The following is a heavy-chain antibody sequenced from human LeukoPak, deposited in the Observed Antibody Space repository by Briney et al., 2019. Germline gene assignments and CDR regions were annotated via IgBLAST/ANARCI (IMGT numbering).Heavy chain of an antibody. CDR1: GGPLSSGIYF. CDR3: ARDESLSGECLDY. D-gene: IGHD3-10*01. J-gene: IGHJ4*02. V-gene: IGHV4-61*01. Sequence: PETLSPPRTLSGGPLSSGIYFEGWIRRPPGKGLGWNGYIYYNGTTNYNPSLKSRVTISVDTSKNQFSLKLSSVTAADTAVYYCARDESLSGECLDYWGQGTLVTVP. CDR2: IYYNGTT.